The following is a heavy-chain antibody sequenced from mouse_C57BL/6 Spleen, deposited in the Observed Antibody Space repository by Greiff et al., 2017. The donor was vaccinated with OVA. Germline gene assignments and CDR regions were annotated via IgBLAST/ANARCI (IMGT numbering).Heavy chain of an antibody. CDR3: ARDRNNYGNSYGYVDV. J-gene: IGHJ1*03. V-gene: IGHV5-4*01. D-gene: IGHD1-1*01. CDR1: GFTFSSYA. CDR2: ISAGGSYT. Sequence: EVMLVESGGGLVKPGGSLKLSCAASGFTFSSYAMSWVRQTPEKRLEWVATISAGGSYTYYPDNVKGRFTISRDNAKNNLYLQLSHLQSEDTAMYDCARDRNNYGNSYGYVDVWGTGTTVTVSS.